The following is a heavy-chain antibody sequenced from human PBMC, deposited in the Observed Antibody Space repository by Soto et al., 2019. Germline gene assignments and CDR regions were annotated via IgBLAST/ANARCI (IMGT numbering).Heavy chain of an antibody. J-gene: IGHJ6*02. V-gene: IGHV1-24*01. CDR2: FDPEDGET. Sequence: ASVKVSCKVSGYTLTELSMHWVRQAPGKRLEWMGGFDPEDGETIYAQKFQGRATMTEDTSTDTAYMELSSLRSEDTAVYYCATRYCISTSCPYYYGMDVWGQGTTVTVSS. CDR3: ATRYCISTSCPYYYGMDV. D-gene: IGHD2-2*01. CDR1: GYTLTELS.